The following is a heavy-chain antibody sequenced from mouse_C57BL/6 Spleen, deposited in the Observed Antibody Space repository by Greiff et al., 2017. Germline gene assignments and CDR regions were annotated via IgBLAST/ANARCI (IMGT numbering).Heavy chain of an antibody. Sequence: QVQLQQPGAELVRPGTSVKLSCKASGYTFTSYWMHWVKPRPGQGLAWIGVIDPSDSYTNYNQKFKGKATLTVDTSSSTAYMQLSSLTSEDSAVYYWARIPEVRYFDVWGTGTTVTVSS. CDR2: IDPSDSYT. J-gene: IGHJ1*03. V-gene: IGHV1-59*01. CDR3: ARIPEVRYFDV. D-gene: IGHD2-14*01. CDR1: GYTFTSYW.